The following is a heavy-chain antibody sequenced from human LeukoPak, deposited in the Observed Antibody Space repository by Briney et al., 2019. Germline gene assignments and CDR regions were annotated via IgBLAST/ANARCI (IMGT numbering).Heavy chain of an antibody. J-gene: IGHJ4*02. D-gene: IGHD2-15*01. CDR1: GGSISSSSYY. CDR3: ARLRRYCVDY. Sequence: SETLSLTCTVSGGSISSSSYYWGWLRQPPGMGLEWNGSIYYSGSTYYNPSLKSRVTISVDTSKNQFSLKLSSVTAADTAVYYCARLRRYCVDYWGQGTLVTVSS. V-gene: IGHV4-39*01. CDR2: IYYSGST.